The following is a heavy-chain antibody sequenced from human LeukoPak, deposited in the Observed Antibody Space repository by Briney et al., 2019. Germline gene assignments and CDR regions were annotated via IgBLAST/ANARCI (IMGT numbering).Heavy chain of an antibody. CDR1: GGTFSSYA. CDR2: IIPVFGTT. J-gene: IGHJ4*02. D-gene: IGHD3-10*01. V-gene: IGHV1-69*06. CDR3: ARGVFN. Sequence: SVKVSCKASGGTFSSYAVSWVRLTPGQGLEWLGGIIPVFGTTTYAQKFQAKVTMTADKSTNTAYLEISSLTSDDTAVYYCARGVFNWGQGTLVTVSS.